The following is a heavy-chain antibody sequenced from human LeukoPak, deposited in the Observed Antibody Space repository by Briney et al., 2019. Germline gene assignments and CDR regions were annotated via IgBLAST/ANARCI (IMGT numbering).Heavy chain of an antibody. J-gene: IGHJ4*02. D-gene: IGHD3-22*01. CDR2: ISGSGGST. CDR1: GFTFSSFA. Sequence: PGGSLRLSCAASGFTFSSFAMSWVRQAPGKGLEWVSGISGSGGSTYYADSVKGRFTISGDRSKDTLYLQMNSLRAEDTALYYCAKDSYYDRSGYYSTWGQGTLVTVSS. CDR3: AKDSYYDRSGYYST. V-gene: IGHV3-23*01.